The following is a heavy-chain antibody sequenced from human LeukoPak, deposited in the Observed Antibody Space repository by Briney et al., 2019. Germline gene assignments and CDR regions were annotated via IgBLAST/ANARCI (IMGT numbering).Heavy chain of an antibody. CDR1: GGSFSGYY. Sequence: SETLSLTCAVYGGSFSGYYWSWIRQPPGKGLEWIGEINHSGSTNYNPSLKSRVTISVDTSKNQFSLKLSSVTAADTAVYYCARFVDKRDGSGGYFDYWGQGTLVTVSS. CDR3: ARFVDKRDGSGGYFDY. D-gene: IGHD3-10*01. J-gene: IGHJ4*02. CDR2: INHSGST. V-gene: IGHV4-34*01.